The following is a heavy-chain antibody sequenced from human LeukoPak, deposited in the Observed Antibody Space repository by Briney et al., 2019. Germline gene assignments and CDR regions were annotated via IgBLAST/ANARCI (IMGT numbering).Heavy chain of an antibody. V-gene: IGHV1-8*01. J-gene: IGHJ3*02. Sequence: ASVKVSCKASGYTFTSYDINWVRQAPGQGLEWMGWVNPNSGNTGYAQKFQGRVTMTRNTSISTAYMELSSLRSEDTAVYYCARVSDYYDSSGYLEDACDIWGQGTMVTVSS. CDR3: ARVSDYYDSSGYLEDACDI. CDR1: GYTFTSYD. CDR2: VNPNSGNT. D-gene: IGHD3-22*01.